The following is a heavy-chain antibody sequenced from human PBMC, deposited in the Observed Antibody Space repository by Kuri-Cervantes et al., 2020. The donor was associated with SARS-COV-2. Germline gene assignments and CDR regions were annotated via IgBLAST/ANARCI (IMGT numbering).Heavy chain of an antibody. J-gene: IGHJ4*02. CDR3: ARVGEYSSSLDY. CDR1: GFTFSSYW. Sequence: GSLRLSCAASGFTFSSYWMSWIRQPPGKGLEWIGYIYYSGSTNYNPSLKSRVTISVDTSKNQFSLKLSSVTAADTAVYYCARVGEYSSSLDYWGQGTLVTVSS. D-gene: IGHD6-13*01. CDR2: IYYSGST. V-gene: IGHV4-59*01.